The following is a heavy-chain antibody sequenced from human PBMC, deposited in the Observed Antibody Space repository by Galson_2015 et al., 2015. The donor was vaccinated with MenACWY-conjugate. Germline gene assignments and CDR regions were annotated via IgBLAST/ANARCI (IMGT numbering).Heavy chain of an antibody. J-gene: IGHJ4*02. CDR1: GYTFTSYG. Sequence: SVKVSCKASGYTFTSYGISWVRQAPGQGLEWMGWISAYNGDTNYAQKLQGRVTMTTDTSTSTTYMELRSLRSDDTAVYYCARRYYDILTGYYTLDYWGQGTLVTVSS. V-gene: IGHV1-18*01. D-gene: IGHD3-9*01. CDR2: ISAYNGDT. CDR3: ARRYYDILTGYYTLDY.